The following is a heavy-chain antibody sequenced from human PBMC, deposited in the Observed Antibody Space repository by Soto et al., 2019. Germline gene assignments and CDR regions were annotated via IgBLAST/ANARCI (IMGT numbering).Heavy chain of an antibody. V-gene: IGHV4-31*03. J-gene: IGHJ5*02. CDR2: IYYSGST. CDR1: GGSISSGGYY. Sequence: SETLSLTCTVSGGSISSGGYYWSWIRQHPGKGMEWIGYIYYSGSTYYNPSLKSRVTISVDTSKNQFSLKLSSVTAAYTAVYYCAREELRHNWFDPWGQGTLVTAPQ. D-gene: IGHD1-26*01. CDR3: AREELRHNWFDP.